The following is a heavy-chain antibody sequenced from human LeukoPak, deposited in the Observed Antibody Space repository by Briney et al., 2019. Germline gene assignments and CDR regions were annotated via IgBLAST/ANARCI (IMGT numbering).Heavy chain of an antibody. V-gene: IGHV4-39*01. Sequence: SETLSLTCTVSGGSISSSSYYWGWIRQPPGKGLEWIGSIYYSGSTYYNPSLKSRVTISVDTSKNQFSLKLSSVTAADTAVYYCARVYCSGGSCYPYYYGMDVWGQGTTVTVSS. J-gene: IGHJ6*02. CDR1: GGSISSSSYY. CDR3: ARVYCSGGSCYPYYYGMDV. CDR2: IYYSGST. D-gene: IGHD2-15*01.